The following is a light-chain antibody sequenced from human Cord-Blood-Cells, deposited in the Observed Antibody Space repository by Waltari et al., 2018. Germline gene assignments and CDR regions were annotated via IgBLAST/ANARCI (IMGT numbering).Light chain of an antibody. CDR3: QSYDSSLSAYVV. J-gene: IGLJ2*01. Sequence: QSVLTQPPSVSGAPGQRVTISCTWSSPNIGAGYDVHWYQHLPGTAPNPLIYGTSNRPSGVPDRFSGSKSGTSASLAITGLQAEDEADYYCQSYDSSLSAYVVFGGGTKLTVL. CDR2: GTS. CDR1: SPNIGAGYD. V-gene: IGLV1-40*01.